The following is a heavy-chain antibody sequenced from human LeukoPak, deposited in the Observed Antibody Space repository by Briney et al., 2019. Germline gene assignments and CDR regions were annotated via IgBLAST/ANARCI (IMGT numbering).Heavy chain of an antibody. CDR2: IWYDGSNR. D-gene: IGHD1-26*01. Sequence: AESLTLSCAASGFRFNEYGMHWVRQAPGKGLEWVAVIWYDGSNRYYADSVKGLFTISRDNSNNTLHLQMNSLRVEDTAVYYCARDRPTGNYYSIDYWAQGTLVTVSS. V-gene: IGHV3-33*01. CDR1: GFRFNEYG. J-gene: IGHJ4*02. CDR3: ARDRPTGNYYSIDY.